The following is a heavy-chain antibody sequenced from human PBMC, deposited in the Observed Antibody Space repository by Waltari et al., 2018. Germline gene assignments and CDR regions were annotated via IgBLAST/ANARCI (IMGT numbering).Heavy chain of an antibody. V-gene: IGHV1-69*05. CDR1: GGTFSSYA. D-gene: IGHD2-15*01. J-gene: IGHJ3*02. Sequence: QVQLVQSGAEVKKPGSSVKVSCKASGGTFSSYAISWVRQAPGQGLEWMGGIIPIFGTATYAQKFQGGVTITTDESTSTAYMELSSLRSEDTAVYYCAITLGYCSGGSCRDAFDIWGQGTMVTVSS. CDR2: IIPIFGTA. CDR3: AITLGYCSGGSCRDAFDI.